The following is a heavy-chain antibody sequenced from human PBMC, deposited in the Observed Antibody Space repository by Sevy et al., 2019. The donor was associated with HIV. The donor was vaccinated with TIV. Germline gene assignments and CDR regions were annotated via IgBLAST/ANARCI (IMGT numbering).Heavy chain of an antibody. Sequence: SETLSLTCSVSAGSSSSYYWSWIRQPAGKGLEWIGRLYTSGSTKYNPSLKSRVTMSVDTSKAQFSLKLRSVSAADTAVYYCARGAAGIVEGAQYDYWGEGMPVPVSS. J-gene: IGHJ4*02. CDR3: ARGAAGIVEGAQYDY. D-gene: IGHD1-26*01. CDR1: AGSSSSYY. CDR2: LYTSGST. V-gene: IGHV4-4*07.